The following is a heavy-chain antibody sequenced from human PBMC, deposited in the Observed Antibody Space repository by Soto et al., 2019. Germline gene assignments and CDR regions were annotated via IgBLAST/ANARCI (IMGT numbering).Heavy chain of an antibody. CDR3: ARDPGVGLSARWFDP. Sequence: SRVIISIDTSKKQFSLKLSSVTAADTAVYFCARDPGVGLSARWFDPWGQGALVTVSS. D-gene: IGHD2-8*01. J-gene: IGHJ5*02. V-gene: IGHV4-59*01.